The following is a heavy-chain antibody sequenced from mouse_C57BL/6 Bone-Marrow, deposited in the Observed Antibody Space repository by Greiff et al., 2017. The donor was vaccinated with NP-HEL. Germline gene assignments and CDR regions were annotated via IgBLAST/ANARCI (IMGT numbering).Heavy chain of an antibody. CDR3: APYYYGSSWYFDV. D-gene: IGHD1-1*01. V-gene: IGHV14-3*01. J-gene: IGHJ1*03. CDR1: GFNIKNTY. Sequence: EVKLQESVAELVRPGASVKLSCTASGFNIKNTYMHWVKQRPEQGLEWIGRIDPANGNTKYAPKFQGKATITADTSSNTAYLQLSSLTSEDTAIYYCAPYYYGSSWYFDVWGTGTTVTVSS. CDR2: IDPANGNT.